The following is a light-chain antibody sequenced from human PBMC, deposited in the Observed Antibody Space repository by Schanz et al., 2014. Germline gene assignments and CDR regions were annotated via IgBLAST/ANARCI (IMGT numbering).Light chain of an antibody. J-gene: IGKJ4*01. Sequence: EIVMTQSPATLSVSPGERATLSCRASHSVSSYLAWYQQNPGQAPRLLIYDASNRATGIPARFSGSGSGADFTLTISRLEPEDFAVYYCQQYYSSPQISFGGGTKVEIK. CDR2: DAS. CDR3: QQYYSSPQIS. CDR1: HSVSSY. V-gene: IGKV3D-15*01.